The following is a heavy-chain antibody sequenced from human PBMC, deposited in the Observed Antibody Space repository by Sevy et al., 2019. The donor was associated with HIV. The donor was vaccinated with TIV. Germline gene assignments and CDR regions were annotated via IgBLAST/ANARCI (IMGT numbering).Heavy chain of an antibody. V-gene: IGHV4-59*01. CDR2: IYYTRST. J-gene: IGHJ6*02. CDR3: ARGRPDYYYGMDV. CDR1: GDFISGYY. Sequence: SETLSLTCNVSGDFISGYYWSWIRQPPGKGLEWIGYIYYTRSTNYNPSLKSRVTISKDTSKNQVSLKLSSVIVADTAVYYCARGRPDYYYGMDVWGQGTTVTVSS.